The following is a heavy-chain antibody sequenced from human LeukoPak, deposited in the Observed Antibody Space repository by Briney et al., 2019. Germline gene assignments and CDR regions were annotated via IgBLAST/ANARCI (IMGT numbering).Heavy chain of an antibody. CDR3: ARGSSQLFLEWLHPYGMDV. V-gene: IGHV1-2*02. J-gene: IGHJ6*02. D-gene: IGHD3-3*01. Sequence: ASVKVSCKASGYTFTGYYMHWVRQAPGQGLEWMGWINPNSGGTNYAQKFQGRVTMTRDTSISTAYMELSRLRSDDTAVYYCARGSSQLFLEWLHPYGMDVWGQGTTVTVSS. CDR1: GYTFTGYY. CDR2: INPNSGGT.